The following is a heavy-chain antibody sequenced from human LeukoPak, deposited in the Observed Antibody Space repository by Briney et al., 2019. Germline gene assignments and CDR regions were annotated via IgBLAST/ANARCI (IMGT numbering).Heavy chain of an antibody. CDR1: GGSISSYY. CDR2: IYYSGST. Sequence: SETLSLTCTVSGGSISSYYWSWIRQPPGKGLEWIGYIYYSGSTNYNPSLKSRVTISVDTSKNQFSLKLGSVTAADTAVYYCARHVVAVVPFDYWGQGTLVTVSS. J-gene: IGHJ4*02. D-gene: IGHD6-19*01. CDR3: ARHVVAVVPFDY. V-gene: IGHV4-59*08.